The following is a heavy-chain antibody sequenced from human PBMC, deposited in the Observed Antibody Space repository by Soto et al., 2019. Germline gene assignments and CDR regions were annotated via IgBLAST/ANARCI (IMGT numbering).Heavy chain of an antibody. CDR3: ARWFTYGNFDYLDY. CDR2: IDSGGRTT. J-gene: IGHJ4*02. V-gene: IGHV3-74*01. D-gene: IGHD3-10*01. Sequence: PGGSLRLSCAASGFTFSSDWMHWFRQAPGKGLVWVSRIDSGGRTTTYADSVKGRFTISRDNAKNTLYLQMNGLRAEDTALYYCARWFTYGNFDYLDYWGQGTQVTSPQ. CDR1: GFTFSSDW.